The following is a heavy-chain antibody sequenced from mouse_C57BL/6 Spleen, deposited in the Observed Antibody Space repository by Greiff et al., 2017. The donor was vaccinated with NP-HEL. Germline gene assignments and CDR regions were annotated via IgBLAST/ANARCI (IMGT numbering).Heavy chain of an antibody. D-gene: IGHD2-4*01. CDR1: GFTFSSYA. V-gene: IGHV5-4*03. Sequence: EVKLVESGGGLVKPGGSLKLSCAASGFTFSSYAMSWVRQTPEKRLEWVATISDGGSYTYYPDNVKGRFTISRDNAKNNLYLQMSHLKSEDTAMYYCARDQGLYDYDGYYYAMDYWGQGTSVTVSS. CDR3: ARDQGLYDYDGYYYAMDY. CDR2: ISDGGSYT. J-gene: IGHJ4*01.